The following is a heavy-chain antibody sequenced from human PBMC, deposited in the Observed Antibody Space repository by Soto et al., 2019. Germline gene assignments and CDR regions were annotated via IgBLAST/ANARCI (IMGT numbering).Heavy chain of an antibody. V-gene: IGHV3-30-3*01. CDR1: GFTFRSYP. J-gene: IGHJ4*02. CDR3: ARLLRSIAVAGPLDY. CDR2: ISYDGSKK. D-gene: IGHD6-19*01. Sequence: QVQLVESGGGAVQPGRSLRLSCAASGFTFRSYPMHWVRQGPGKGLEWVAVISYDGSKKYYADSVKGRFTISRDNSMNTLYLQMNGLRGEDTAVYYCARLLRSIAVAGPLDYWGQGTLVTVSS.